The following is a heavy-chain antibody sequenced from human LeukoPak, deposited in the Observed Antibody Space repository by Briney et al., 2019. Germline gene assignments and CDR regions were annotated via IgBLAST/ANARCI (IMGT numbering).Heavy chain of an antibody. V-gene: IGHV1-69*04. Sequence: ASVKVSCKASGGTFSSYAISWVRQAPGQGLEWMGRIIPILGIANYAQKFQGRVTITADKSTSTAYMELSSLRSEDTAVYYCARDAYYYGSASDYYGMDVWGQGTTVTVSS. CDR2: IIPILGIA. CDR3: ARDAYYYGSASDYYGMDV. J-gene: IGHJ6*02. CDR1: GGTFSSYA. D-gene: IGHD3-10*01.